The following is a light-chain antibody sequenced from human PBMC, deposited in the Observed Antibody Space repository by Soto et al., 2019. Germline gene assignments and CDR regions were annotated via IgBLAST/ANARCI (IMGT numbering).Light chain of an antibody. J-gene: IGKJ2*01. CDR3: QQYESYPYS. CDR2: DAS. CDR1: QSISSS. Sequence: IQMTHSPSPVSASVGDRVTITCRASQSISSSLAWYQQKPGKAPKVLIYDASSLDSGVPSRFSGSGYGTEFTLTVSSLQPGDFATYSCQQYESYPYSFGQGTKLEIK. V-gene: IGKV1-5*01.